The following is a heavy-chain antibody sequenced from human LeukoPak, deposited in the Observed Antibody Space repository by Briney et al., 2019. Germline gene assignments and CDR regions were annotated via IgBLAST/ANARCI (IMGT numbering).Heavy chain of an antibody. CDR1: GFTFSSYS. CDR2: ISSSSSYI. CDR3: AKGSPGLYYYYGMDV. J-gene: IGHJ6*02. V-gene: IGHV3-21*04. Sequence: PGGSLRLSCAASGFTFSSYSMNWVRQAPGKGLEWVSSISSSSSYIYYADSVKGRFTISRDNAKNSLYLQMNSLRAEDTAVYYCAKGSPGLYYYYGMDVWGQGTTVTVSS. D-gene: IGHD7-27*01.